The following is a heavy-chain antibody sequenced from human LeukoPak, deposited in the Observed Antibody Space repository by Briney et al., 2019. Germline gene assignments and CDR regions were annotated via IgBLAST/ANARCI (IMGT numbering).Heavy chain of an antibody. V-gene: IGHV3-21*01. D-gene: IGHD2-8*01. Sequence: GGSLRLSCAASGFTFSSYSMNWVRQAPGKGLEWVSSISSSSSYIYYADSVKGRLTISRDNAKNSLYLQMNSLRAEDTAVYYCARVPDCTNGVCYPLDYWGQGTLVTVSS. CDR3: ARVPDCTNGVCYPLDY. J-gene: IGHJ4*02. CDR2: ISSSSSYI. CDR1: GFTFSSYS.